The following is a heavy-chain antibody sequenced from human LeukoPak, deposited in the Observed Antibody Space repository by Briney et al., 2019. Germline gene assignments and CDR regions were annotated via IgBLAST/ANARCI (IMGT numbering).Heavy chain of an antibody. J-gene: IGHJ6*03. CDR2: VDHTERT. CDR3: ARGRVSSSTWYSTYYYYFYMDV. Sequence: PSETLSLTCSVSDDSITMYYWPWIRQPPGKGLEWIGYVDHTERTNFNPSLNGRVSISRDTTKNLFSLRLTSVTAADTAVYFCARGRVSSSTWYSTYYYYFYMDVWGKGTTVTVSS. CDR1: DDSITMYY. V-gene: IGHV4-59*01. D-gene: IGHD1-1*01.